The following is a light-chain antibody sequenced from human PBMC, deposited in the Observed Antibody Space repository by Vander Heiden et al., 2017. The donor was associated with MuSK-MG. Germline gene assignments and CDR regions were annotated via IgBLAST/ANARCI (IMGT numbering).Light chain of an antibody. J-gene: IGLJ3*02. CDR3: GTWSDTLRGPL. CDR1: ISDVYTKT. Sequence: QSVVTQPPSASGTPGQTVTISCSGAISDVYTKTVNWYQQVPGEAPRLLVFSNDQRPSGVPGRFSGSYSGTSASLTIRGLESEDEAIYYCGTWSDTLRGPLFGGGTQLTVL. V-gene: IGLV1-44*01. CDR2: SND.